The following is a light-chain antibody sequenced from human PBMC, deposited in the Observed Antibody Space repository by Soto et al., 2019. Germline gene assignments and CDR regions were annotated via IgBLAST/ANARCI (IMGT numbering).Light chain of an antibody. J-gene: IGLJ2*01. CDR2: EVS. CDR1: SSDVGGYNY. CDR3: SSEAGSNNVV. Sequence: QSALTQPPSASGSPGQSVTISCTGTSSDVGGYNYVSWYPQHPGKAPKLMIYEVSKRPSGVPDRFAGTKSRNTASLTVSGLQAEHEADYYRSSEAGSNNVVFGGGTKLTVL. V-gene: IGLV2-8*01.